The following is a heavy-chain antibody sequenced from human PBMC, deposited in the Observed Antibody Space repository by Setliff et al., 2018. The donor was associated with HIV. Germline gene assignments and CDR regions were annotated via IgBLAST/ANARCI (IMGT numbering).Heavy chain of an antibody. Sequence: PSETLSLTCTVSGGSISSHYWSWIRQPPGKGLEWIGYIHYSGSTNYNPSLKSRVTISIDTSKNQFSLKLTSVTAADTAVYFCARVPSSGWYGGHHYMDVWGKGAAVTVSS. CDR3: ARVPSSGWYGGHHYMDV. D-gene: IGHD6-19*01. CDR2: IHYSGST. J-gene: IGHJ6*03. CDR1: GGSISSHY. V-gene: IGHV4-59*11.